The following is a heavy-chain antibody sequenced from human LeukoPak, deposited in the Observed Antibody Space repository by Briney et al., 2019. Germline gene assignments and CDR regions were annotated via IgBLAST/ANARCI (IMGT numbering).Heavy chain of an antibody. J-gene: IGHJ4*02. CDR3: ARDLNDRNGNSCYFDN. CDR1: GFTFSNSA. Sequence: GGSLRLSCAASGFTFSNSAMHWVRQAPGKGLEWVAVISYDGSKKFYADSGKGRFTISRDNSKNTLYLQMRLLRADDTAVYYCARDLNDRNGNSCYFDNWGQGTLVTVSS. V-gene: IGHV3-30-3*01. D-gene: IGHD1-1*01. CDR2: ISYDGSKK.